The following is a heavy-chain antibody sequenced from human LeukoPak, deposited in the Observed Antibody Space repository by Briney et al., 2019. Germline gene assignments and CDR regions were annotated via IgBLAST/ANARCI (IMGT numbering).Heavy chain of an antibody. Sequence: GASVKVSCKASGYTFTSYGISWVRQAPGQGLEWMGWISAYNGNTNYAQKLQGRVTMTTDTSTSTAYMELRSLRSDDTAVYYCARPHEDYGDSGPFYYWGQGTLVTVSS. J-gene: IGHJ4*02. CDR1: GYTFTSYG. V-gene: IGHV1-18*01. CDR3: ARPHEDYGDSGPFYY. CDR2: ISAYNGNT. D-gene: IGHD4-17*01.